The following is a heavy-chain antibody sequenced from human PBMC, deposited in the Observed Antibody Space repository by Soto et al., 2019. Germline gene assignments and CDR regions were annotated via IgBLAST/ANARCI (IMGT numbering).Heavy chain of an antibody. V-gene: IGHV4-34*01. Sequence: TLSLTCAVYGGSFSVYYWSWIRQPPGKGLEWIGEINHSGSTNYNPSLKSRVTISVDTSKNQFSLKLSSVTAADTAVYYCARGPASYSSSWYWWFDPWGQGTLVTVSS. CDR2: INHSGST. CDR1: GGSFSVYY. J-gene: IGHJ5*02. CDR3: ARGPASYSSSWYWWFDP. D-gene: IGHD6-13*01.